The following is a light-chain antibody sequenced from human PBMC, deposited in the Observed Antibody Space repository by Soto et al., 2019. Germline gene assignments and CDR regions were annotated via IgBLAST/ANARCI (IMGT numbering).Light chain of an antibody. Sequence: EIVLTQSPGTLSLSPGERATLSCRASQSVSSSYLAWYQQKPDQAPRLLIYGASSRATGITDRFSGSGSGTDFTLTISRLEPEDFAVYYCQQYGSSPLTFGGGTKVEIK. CDR3: QQYGSSPLT. V-gene: IGKV3-20*01. J-gene: IGKJ4*01. CDR2: GAS. CDR1: QSVSSSY.